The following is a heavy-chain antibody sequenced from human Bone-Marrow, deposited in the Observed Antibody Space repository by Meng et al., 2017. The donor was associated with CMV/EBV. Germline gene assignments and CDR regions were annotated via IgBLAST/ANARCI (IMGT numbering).Heavy chain of an antibody. D-gene: IGHD3-22*01. CDR1: GGSISSYY. Sequence: SETLSLTCTVSGGSISSYYWSWIRQPPGKGLEWIGYIYYSGSTNYNPSLKSRVTISVDTSKNQFSLKLSSVTAADTAVYYCAKDTIAEYYYDSSGYYLGWAFDIWGQGTMVTVSS. V-gene: IGHV4-59*01. CDR3: AKDTIAEYYYDSSGYYLGWAFDI. J-gene: IGHJ3*02. CDR2: IYYSGST.